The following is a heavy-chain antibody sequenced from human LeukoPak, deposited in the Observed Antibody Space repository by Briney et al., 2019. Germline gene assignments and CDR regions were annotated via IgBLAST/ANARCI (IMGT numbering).Heavy chain of an antibody. CDR3: ARVPHAMVRGVIITEFYFDY. CDR1: GLTFSSYS. V-gene: IGHV3-21*01. J-gene: IGHJ4*02. CDR2: ISSSSNYI. Sequence: GGSLRLSCAASGLTFSSYSMNGVRQAPGKGLEWVSSISSSSNYIYYADSVKGQFTISKDNAKNSLYLQMNSLRAEDTAVYYCARVPHAMVRGVIITEFYFDYWGQGTLVTVSS. D-gene: IGHD3-10*01.